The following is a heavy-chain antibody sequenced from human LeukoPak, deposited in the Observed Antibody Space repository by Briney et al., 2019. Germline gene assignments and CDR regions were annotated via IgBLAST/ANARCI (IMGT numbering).Heavy chain of an antibody. D-gene: IGHD1-26*01. CDR2: ISSLSGTV. CDR1: GFTFTTYS. CDR3: ARDQGGGTSY. V-gene: IGHV3-48*01. J-gene: IGHJ4*02. Sequence: GGSLRLSCEASGFTFTTYSMTWVRQAPGEGLEWVSYISSLSGTVYYADSVKGRFTISRDNAKNSLYLQMDSLRAEDTAVYYCARDQGGGTSYWGQGTLVTVSS.